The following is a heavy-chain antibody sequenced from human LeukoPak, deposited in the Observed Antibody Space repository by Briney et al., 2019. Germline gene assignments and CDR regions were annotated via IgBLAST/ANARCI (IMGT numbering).Heavy chain of an antibody. V-gene: IGHV1-69*06. CDR3: ARDRSRLYGIAAAGFDY. Sequence: GASVKVSCKASGGTFSSYAISWVRQAPGQGLEWMGGIIPIFGTANYAQKFQGRDTITADKSTSTAYMELSSLRSEDTAVYYCARDRSRLYGIAAAGFDYWGQGTLVTVSS. D-gene: IGHD6-13*01. CDR2: IIPIFGTA. CDR1: GGTFSSYA. J-gene: IGHJ4*02.